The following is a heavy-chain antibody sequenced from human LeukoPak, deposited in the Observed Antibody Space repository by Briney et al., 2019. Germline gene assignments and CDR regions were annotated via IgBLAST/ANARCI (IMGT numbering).Heavy chain of an antibody. CDR3: ATYNRPSTPSPPFDY. J-gene: IGHJ4*02. D-gene: IGHD6-6*01. Sequence: ASVKVSCKASGYSFTDYYMHWVRQAPGQGLEWMGWINPNSGGTKYAQKFQGRVTMTRDTSISTAYMELSSLSSDDTALYYCATYNRPSTPSPPFDYWGQGSLVTVSS. CDR2: INPNSGGT. V-gene: IGHV1-2*02. CDR1: GYSFTDYY.